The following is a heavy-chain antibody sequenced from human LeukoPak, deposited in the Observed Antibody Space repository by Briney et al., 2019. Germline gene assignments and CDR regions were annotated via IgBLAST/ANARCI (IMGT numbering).Heavy chain of an antibody. CDR3: ARGIGYCSSTSCYWDYYYYYMDV. J-gene: IGHJ6*03. CDR2: IKQDGSEK. Sequence: PGGSLRLSCAASGFTFSSYWMSWVRQAPGKGLEWVANIKQDGSEKYYVDSVKGRFTISRDNAKNSLYLQMNSLRAEDTAVYYCARGIGYCSSTSCYWDYYYYYMDVWGKGTTVTISS. CDR1: GFTFSSYW. D-gene: IGHD2-2*03. V-gene: IGHV3-7*04.